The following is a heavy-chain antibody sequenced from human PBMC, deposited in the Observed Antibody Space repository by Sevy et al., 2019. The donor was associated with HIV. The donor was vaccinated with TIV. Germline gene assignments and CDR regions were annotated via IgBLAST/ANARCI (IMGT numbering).Heavy chain of an antibody. CDR1: GFTLRKFA. V-gene: IGHV3-23*05. J-gene: IGHJ4*02. CDR3: ATGGLVL. CDR2: LHTPAGGI. D-gene: IGHD3-16*01. Sequence: GGSLRLSCTASGFTLRKFAMGWVRQAPGKKLEWVLTLHTPAGGIYYGDSVKGRFTTSTDSVNNTLFLQMNSLTIEDTAVYYCATGGLVLWGQGTLVTVSS.